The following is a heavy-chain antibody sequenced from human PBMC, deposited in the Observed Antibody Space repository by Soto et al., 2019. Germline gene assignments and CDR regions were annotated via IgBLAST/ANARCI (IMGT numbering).Heavy chain of an antibody. V-gene: IGHV1-69*13. CDR3: ARDLGDGYYPNWFDP. J-gene: IGHJ5*02. CDR2: IIPIFGTA. Sequence: SVKVSCKASGGTFSSYAISWVRQAPGQGLEWMGGIIPIFGTANYAQKFQGRVTITADESTSTAYMELSSLRSEDTAVYYCARDLGDGYYPNWFDPWGQGTLVTVSS. CDR1: GGTFSSYA. D-gene: IGHD2-2*03.